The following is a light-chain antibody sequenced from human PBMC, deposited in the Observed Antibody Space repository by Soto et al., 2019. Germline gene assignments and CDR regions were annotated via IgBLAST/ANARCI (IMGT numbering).Light chain of an antibody. CDR3: QTRYSNTHKV. CDR1: SGHSTYI. J-gene: IGLJ3*02. V-gene: IGLV4-60*02. CDR2: LDRSGSY. Sequence: QPVLTQSSSASASLGSSVKLTCILSSGHSTYIIAWHQQQPGKAPRFLMTLDRSGSYNRGSGVPDRFSGSSSGADRYLTIASLQYEDERAYHCQTRYSNTHKVFGGGTKLTVL.